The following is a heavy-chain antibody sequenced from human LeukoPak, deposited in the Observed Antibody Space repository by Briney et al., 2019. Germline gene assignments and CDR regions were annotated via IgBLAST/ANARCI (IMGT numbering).Heavy chain of an antibody. CDR1: GFAFSSYA. J-gene: IGHJ6*03. Sequence: PGGSLRLSCVASGFAFSSYAMHWVRQAPGKGLEWVSGISWDSDSIDYADSVKVRFTISRDNAKNSLYLQMNSLRAEDMALYYCAKGGGGRLIYYYYMDVWGKGTTVTVSS. D-gene: IGHD3-16*01. CDR3: AKGGGGRLIYYYYMDV. CDR2: ISWDSDSI. V-gene: IGHV3-9*03.